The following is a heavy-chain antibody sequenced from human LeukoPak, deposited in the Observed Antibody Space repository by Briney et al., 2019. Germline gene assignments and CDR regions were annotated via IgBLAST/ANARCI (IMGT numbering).Heavy chain of an antibody. Sequence: GGSLRLSCVTSGFTFSSHTLNWVRQAPGKGLEWVSCISRSSSYIRYADSVRGRFTISRDNAKNSLYLQMNSLRAEDTALYYCVRDYYTSGSSARSDYWGQGTLVTVSS. J-gene: IGHJ4*02. CDR3: VRDYYTSGSSARSDY. CDR1: GFTFSSHT. V-gene: IGHV3-21*01. D-gene: IGHD3-10*01. CDR2: ISRSSSYI.